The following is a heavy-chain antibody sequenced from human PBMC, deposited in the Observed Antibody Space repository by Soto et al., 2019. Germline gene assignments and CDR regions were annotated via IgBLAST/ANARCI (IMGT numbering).Heavy chain of an antibody. V-gene: IGHV1-2*04. J-gene: IGHJ3*01. CDR3: ARSLKRAYAFDF. CDR2: INPNSGAT. CDR1: GSTFTGYY. Sequence: ASVKGSCNASGSTFTGYYIDWVRQANGQGLEWMGCINPNSGATNYAQKFQGWVPMTRDTSITTAYMELSRLRSDDSAMYYCARSLKRAYAFDFWGQGTMVT.